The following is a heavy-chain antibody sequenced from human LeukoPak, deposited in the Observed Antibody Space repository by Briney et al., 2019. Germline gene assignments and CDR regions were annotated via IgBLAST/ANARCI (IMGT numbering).Heavy chain of an antibody. CDR1: GGTFSSYA. D-gene: IGHD2-15*01. CDR2: IIPIFGTA. CDR3: AREGSFPYYYYYMDV. J-gene: IGHJ6*03. V-gene: IGHV1-69*05. Sequence: ASVKVSCKASGGTFSSYAISWVRQAPGQGLEWMGGIIPIFGTANYAQKFQGRVTITTDESTSTAYMELSSLRSEDTAVYYCAREGSFPYYYYYMDVWGKGTTVTVSS.